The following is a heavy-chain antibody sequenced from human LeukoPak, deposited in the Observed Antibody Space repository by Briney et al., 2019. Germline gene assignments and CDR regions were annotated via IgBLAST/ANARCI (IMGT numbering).Heavy chain of an antibody. D-gene: IGHD3-10*02. CDR3: AELGITMIGGA. CDR2: ITPDAGRT. Sequence: GGSLRLSCAASGFTFATYGMNWVRQAPGKGLEWVSGITPDAGRTYYAGSVKGRFTIYRDNAKNSLYLQMNSLRAEDTAVYYCAELGITMIGGAWGKGTTVTISS. J-gene: IGHJ6*04. CDR1: GFTFATYG. V-gene: IGHV3-23*01.